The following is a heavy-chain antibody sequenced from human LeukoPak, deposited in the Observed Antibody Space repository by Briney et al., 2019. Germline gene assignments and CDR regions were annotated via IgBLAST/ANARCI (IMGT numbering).Heavy chain of an antibody. D-gene: IGHD3-3*01. CDR2: IRSKAYGGTT. J-gene: IGHJ6*02. CDR1: GFTFCDYA. Sequence: GGSLRLSCTASGFTFCDYAMSWFRQAPGKGLEWVGFIRSKAYGGTTEYAASVKGRFTISRDDSKSIAYLQMNSLKTEDTAVYYCTRASSSYDFWSGYYNYYYYGMDVWGQGTTLTVSS. CDR3: TRASSSYDFWSGYYNYYYYGMDV. V-gene: IGHV3-49*03.